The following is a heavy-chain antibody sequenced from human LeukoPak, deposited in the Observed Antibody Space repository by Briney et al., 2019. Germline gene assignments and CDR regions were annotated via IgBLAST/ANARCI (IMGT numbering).Heavy chain of an antibody. V-gene: IGHV4-59*01. CDR1: GGSISSYY. CDR2: IYYRGST. Sequence: SETLSLTCTVSGGSISSYYWSWIRQPPGKGLEWIGYIYYRGSTNYNPSLKSRVTISVDTSKNQFSLKLSSVTAADTAVYYCARLSGYSSGHYYSDYWGQGTLVTVSS. CDR3: ARLSGYSSGHYYSDY. D-gene: IGHD3-22*01. J-gene: IGHJ4*02.